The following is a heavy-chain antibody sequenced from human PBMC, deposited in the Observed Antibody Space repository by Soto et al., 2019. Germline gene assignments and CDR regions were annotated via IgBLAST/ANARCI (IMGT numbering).Heavy chain of an antibody. Sequence: ASVNVSCKASGCTFTNFAMHWVRQAPGQRLEWMGWINAGNGNTKSTQNLQGRVTITRDTSASTVYMELSSLRSEDTAVYYCVRVGGSGWTLDFWGQGTLVTVSS. J-gene: IGHJ4*02. CDR2: INAGNGNT. D-gene: IGHD6-25*01. CDR1: GCTFTNFA. CDR3: VRVGGSGWTLDF. V-gene: IGHV1-3*01.